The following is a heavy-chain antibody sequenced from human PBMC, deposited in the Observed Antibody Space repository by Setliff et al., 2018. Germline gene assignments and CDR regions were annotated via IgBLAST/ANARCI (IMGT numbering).Heavy chain of an antibody. CDR2: IYYSGST. V-gene: IGHV4-39*07. D-gene: IGHD6-13*01. Sequence: TLSLTCTVSGGSISSSSYYWGWIRQPPGKGLEWIGSIYYSGSTYYNPSLKSRVTISVDTSKNQFSLKLSSMTAADTAVYYCARVAAYSSSWYNYYYGMDVWGQGTTVTVSS. J-gene: IGHJ6*02. CDR3: ARVAAYSSSWYNYYYGMDV. CDR1: GGSISSSSYY.